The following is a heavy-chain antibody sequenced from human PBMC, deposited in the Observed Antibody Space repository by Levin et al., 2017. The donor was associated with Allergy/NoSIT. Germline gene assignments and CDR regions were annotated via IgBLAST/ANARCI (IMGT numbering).Heavy chain of an antibody. J-gene: IGHJ4*02. CDR2: IWYDGTNE. D-gene: IGHD3-10*01. CDR3: ARDKIRGDY. V-gene: IGHV3-33*07. CDR1: GFTFSNYG. Sequence: GGSLRLSCTASGFTFSNYGMYWVRQAPGKGLEWVAVIWYDGTNERYADSVKGRFTISRDNFKNTLYLQMNSLRAEDAAVYFCARDKIRGDYWGQGTMVTVSS.